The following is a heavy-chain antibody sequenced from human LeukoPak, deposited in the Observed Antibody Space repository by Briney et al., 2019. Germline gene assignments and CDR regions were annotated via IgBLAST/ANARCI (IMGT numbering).Heavy chain of an antibody. Sequence: GGSLRLSCTVSGFTLSSYEMSWIRQAPGKGLEWVSSIDYDGGSGHYADSVKGRFTISRDNAKNSLFLQMNSLRAEDTAVYYCARVIAFRGYMDVWGKGTTVTVSS. CDR1: GFTLSSYE. J-gene: IGHJ6*03. CDR3: ARVIAFRGYMDV. D-gene: IGHD3-16*02. CDR2: IDYDGGSG. V-gene: IGHV3-48*03.